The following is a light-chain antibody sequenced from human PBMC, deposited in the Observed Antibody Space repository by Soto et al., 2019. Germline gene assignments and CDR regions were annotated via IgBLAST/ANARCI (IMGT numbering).Light chain of an antibody. J-gene: IGKJ1*01. V-gene: IGKV1-5*03. CDR2: KAS. CDR3: QHYYRYPWT. CDR1: ESISSW. Sequence: DIQMTQSPSTLSASVGDRVTLLCRASESISSWLAWYQQKPEKAPKRLIYKASSLESGVPSRFSGSGSGTEFTLTISRLQPDDFATYFCQHYYRYPWTFGKGNKVEIK.